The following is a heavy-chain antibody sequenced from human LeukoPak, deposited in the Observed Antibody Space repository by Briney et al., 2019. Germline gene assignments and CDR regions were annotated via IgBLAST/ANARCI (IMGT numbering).Heavy chain of an antibody. Sequence: GASVKVSCKASGYTFTGYYMHWVRQAPGQGLEWMGRINPNSGGTNYAQKFQGRVTMTRDTSTSTVYMELSSLRSEDTAVYYCARLGLYGDYLYYFDYWGQGTLVTVSS. J-gene: IGHJ4*02. CDR2: INPNSGGT. CDR1: GYTFTGYY. D-gene: IGHD4-17*01. V-gene: IGHV1-2*06. CDR3: ARLGLYGDYLYYFDY.